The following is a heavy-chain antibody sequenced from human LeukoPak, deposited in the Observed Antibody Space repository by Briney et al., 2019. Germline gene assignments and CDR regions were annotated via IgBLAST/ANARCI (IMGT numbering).Heavy chain of an antibody. D-gene: IGHD6-19*01. J-gene: IGHJ4*02. CDR2: IKQDGSEK. CDR1: GFAFSTYR. CDR3: ARDPSIAVAALGVFGY. V-gene: IGHV3-7*01. Sequence: PGGSLRLSCAASGFAFSTYRMSWVRQAPGKGLEWVANIKQDGSEKYYVDSVKGRFTISRDNAKNSLYLQMNSLRAEDTAVYYCARDPSIAVAALGVFGYWGQGTLVTVSS.